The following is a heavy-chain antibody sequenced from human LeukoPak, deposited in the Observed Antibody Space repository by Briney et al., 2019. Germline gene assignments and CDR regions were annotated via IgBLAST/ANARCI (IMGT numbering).Heavy chain of an antibody. J-gene: IGHJ4*02. V-gene: IGHV3-23*01. CDR1: GFTFSSYG. D-gene: IGHD2-15*01. Sequence: QTGGSLRLSCAASGFTFSSYGMSWVRQAPGKGLEWVSAISGSGGSTYYADSVKGRFTISRDNSKNTLYLQMNSLRAEDTAVYYCAKPPTPKDIVVVVAAVDYWGQGTLVTISS. CDR2: ISGSGGST. CDR3: AKPPTPKDIVVVVAAVDY.